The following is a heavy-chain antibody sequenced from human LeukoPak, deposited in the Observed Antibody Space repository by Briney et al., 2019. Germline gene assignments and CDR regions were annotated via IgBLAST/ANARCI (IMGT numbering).Heavy chain of an antibody. Sequence: SETLSLTCTVSGVPINSPGYSWTWIRQPPGKGLEWVGAISYNGDTSHNPSLKGRISISADTSANQFSLKLTSVTAADTAVYFWARDFLKTSSPVAYDVWGQGTMVIVFS. D-gene: IGHD2/OR15-2a*01. CDR2: ISYNGDT. CDR1: GVPINSPGYS. V-gene: IGHV4-31*03. J-gene: IGHJ3*01. CDR3: ARDFLKTSSPVAYDV.